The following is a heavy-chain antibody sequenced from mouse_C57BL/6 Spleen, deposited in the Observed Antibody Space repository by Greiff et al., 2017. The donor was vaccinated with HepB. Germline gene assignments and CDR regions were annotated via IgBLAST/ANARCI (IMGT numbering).Heavy chain of an antibody. CDR3: ARDGSQQAMDY. CDR2: ISYSGST. V-gene: IGHV3-1*01. D-gene: IGHD1-1*01. Sequence: DVQLQESGPGMVKPSQSLSLTCTVTGYSITSGYDWHWIRHFPGNKLEWMGYISYSGSTNYNPSLKSRISITHDTSKNHFFLKLNSVTTEDTATYYCARDGSQQAMDYWGQGTSVTVSS. J-gene: IGHJ4*01. CDR1: GYSITSGYD.